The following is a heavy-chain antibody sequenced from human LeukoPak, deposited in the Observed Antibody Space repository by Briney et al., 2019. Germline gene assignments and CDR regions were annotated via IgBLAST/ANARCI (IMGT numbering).Heavy chain of an antibody. J-gene: IGHJ6*03. V-gene: IGHV3-21*01. CDR3: ASYLRGYMDV. CDR2: ISSSSSYI. CDR1: GFTFSSYS. Sequence: GGSLRLSCAASGFTFSSYSMNWVRQAPGKGLEWVSSISSSSSYIYYADSAKGRFTISRDNAKNSLYLQMNSLRAEDTAVYYCASYLRGYMDVWGKGTTVTVSS. D-gene: IGHD3-10*01.